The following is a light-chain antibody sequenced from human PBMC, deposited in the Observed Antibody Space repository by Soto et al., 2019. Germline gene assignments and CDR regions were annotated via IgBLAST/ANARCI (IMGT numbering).Light chain of an antibody. Sequence: DIQMTQSPSPLSASVGDRVTITCQASQDISNYLNWYQQKPGKAPKLLIYDASNLETGVPSRFSGSGSGTDFTFTISSLQPEDIATYYCQQYDKLPPFTFGPGTKVDIK. V-gene: IGKV1-33*01. CDR1: QDISNY. CDR2: DAS. J-gene: IGKJ3*01. CDR3: QQYDKLPPFT.